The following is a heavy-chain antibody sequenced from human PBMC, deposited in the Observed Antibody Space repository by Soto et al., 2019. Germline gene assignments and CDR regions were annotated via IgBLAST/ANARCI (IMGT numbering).Heavy chain of an antibody. D-gene: IGHD3-22*01. V-gene: IGHV4-61*01. Sequence: SETLSLTCTVSGGSVSSGSYYWSWIRQPPGKGLEWIGYIYYSGSTNYNPSLKSRVTISVDTSKNQFSLKLSSVTAADTAVYYCARDNRLVVVLNDAFDIWGQGTMVTVSS. CDR2: IYYSGST. J-gene: IGHJ3*02. CDR3: ARDNRLVVVLNDAFDI. CDR1: GGSVSSGSYY.